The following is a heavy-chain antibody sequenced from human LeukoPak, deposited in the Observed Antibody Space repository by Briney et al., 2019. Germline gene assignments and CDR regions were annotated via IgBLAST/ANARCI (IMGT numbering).Heavy chain of an antibody. D-gene: IGHD5-18*01. CDR1: GGTFSSYA. CDR3: ARDRASTAMAYFDY. J-gene: IGHJ4*02. Sequence: SVKVSCKASGGTFSSYAISWVRQAPGQGREWMGRIIPIFGTANYAQKFQGRVTITTDESTSTAYMELSSLRSEDTAVYYCARDRASTAMAYFDYWGQGTLVTVSS. V-gene: IGHV1-69*05. CDR2: IIPIFGTA.